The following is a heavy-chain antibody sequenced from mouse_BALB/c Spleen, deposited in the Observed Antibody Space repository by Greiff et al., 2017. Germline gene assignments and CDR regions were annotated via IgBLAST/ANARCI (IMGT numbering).Heavy chain of an antibody. CDR1: GFTFSSYG. J-gene: IGHJ4*01. V-gene: IGHV5-6*01. CDR2: ISSGGSYT. Sequence: EVKLVESGGDLVKPGGSLKLSCAASGFTFSSYGMSWVRQTPDKRLEWVATISSGGSYTYYPDSVKGRFTISRDNAKNTLYLQMSSLKSEDTAMYYCARIYDGYYGDAMDYWGQGTSVTVSS. D-gene: IGHD2-3*01. CDR3: ARIYDGYYGDAMDY.